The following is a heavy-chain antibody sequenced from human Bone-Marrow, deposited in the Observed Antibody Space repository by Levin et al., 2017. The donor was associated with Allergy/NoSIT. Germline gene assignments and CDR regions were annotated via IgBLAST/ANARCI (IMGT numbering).Heavy chain of an antibody. D-gene: IGHD2-15*01. Sequence: GESLKISCKASGYIFTDYFVNWVRQAPGQGLEWMGWINPKKGVTQYAQKFEGRVTMTRDTSISTAYMELGTLRSDDTATYYCARGAREEDSSGGYRSFAPWGQGTLVTVSS. CDR3: ARGAREEDSSGGYRSFAP. V-gene: IGHV1-2*02. CDR1: GYIFTDYF. CDR2: INPKKGVT. J-gene: IGHJ5*02.